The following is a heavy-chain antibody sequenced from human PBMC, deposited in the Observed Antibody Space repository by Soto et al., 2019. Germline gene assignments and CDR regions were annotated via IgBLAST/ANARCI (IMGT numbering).Heavy chain of an antibody. J-gene: IGHJ4*02. D-gene: IGHD3-10*02. CDR1: GFSLSTSAVG. V-gene: IGHV2-5*02. Sequence: QITLKESGPTLVKPTQTLTLTCTFSGFSLSTSAVGVGWIRQPPGKALEWLALIYWDDDKQYSPSLKSRLTITKDTSKNQVVLTMTNMDPVDTATYYCAHIRGRHGRGITRTYDFDYWGQGTLVTVSS. CDR2: IYWDDDK. CDR3: AHIRGRHGRGITRTYDFDY.